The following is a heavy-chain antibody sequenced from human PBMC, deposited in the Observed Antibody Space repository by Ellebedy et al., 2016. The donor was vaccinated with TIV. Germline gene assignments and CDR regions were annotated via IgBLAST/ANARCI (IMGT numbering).Heavy chain of an antibody. D-gene: IGHD3-9*01. CDR3: VRDPGSFEPHYYFDY. J-gene: IGHJ4*02. CDR2: INPESADT. V-gene: IGHV1-2*02. Sequence: AASVKVSCKASGYTFIGYYMHWVRQAPGQGPAWMGWINPESADTNYAQNFQGRVTLTRDTSISTAFMELSSLGSDDTAVYYCVRDPGSFEPHYYFDYWGQGTLVTVSS. CDR1: GYTFIGYY.